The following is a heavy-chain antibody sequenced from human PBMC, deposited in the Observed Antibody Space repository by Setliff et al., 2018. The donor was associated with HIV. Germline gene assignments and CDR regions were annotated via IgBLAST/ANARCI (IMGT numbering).Heavy chain of an antibody. CDR3: TTEGGGGYNFRGYFDY. CDR1: GLRVSDAW. CDR2: IKSETDGGTT. V-gene: IGHV3-15*01. J-gene: IGHJ4*02. Sequence: PGGSLRLSCAVSGLRVSDAWLSWVRQAPGKGLEWLARIKSETDGGTTDYAAPVKGRFTILGDDSKNMLYLQMNSLKTEDTAVYYCTTEGGGGYNFRGYFDYWGQGTLVTVSS. D-gene: IGHD5-12*01.